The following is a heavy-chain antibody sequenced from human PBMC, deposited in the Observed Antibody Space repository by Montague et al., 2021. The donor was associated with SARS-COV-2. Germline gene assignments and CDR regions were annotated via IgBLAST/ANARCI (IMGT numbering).Heavy chain of an antibody. V-gene: IGHV3-21*01. D-gene: IGHD3-10*01. CDR1: GFTFSSYS. J-gene: IGHJ6*02. CDR3: ARDPLDYGLWSSGSYYNAYYYYYGMAV. CDR2: ISSSSSYI. Sequence: SLRLSCAASGFTFSSYSMNWVRQAPGKGLEWVSSISSSSSYIYYADSVKGRFTISRDNAKNSLYLQMNSLRAEDTAVYYCARDPLDYGLWSSGSYYNAYYYYYGMAVWSQGTTVTVSS.